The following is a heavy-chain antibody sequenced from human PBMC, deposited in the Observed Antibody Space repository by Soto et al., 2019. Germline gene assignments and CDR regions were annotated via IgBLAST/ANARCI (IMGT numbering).Heavy chain of an antibody. D-gene: IGHD3-9*01. CDR2: IKQDGSEK. CDR1: GFTFSSYW. V-gene: IGHV3-7*03. Sequence: PGGSLRLSCAASGFTFSSYWMSWVRQAPGKGLEWVASIKQDGSEKYYVDSVKGRFTISRDNAKNSLYLQMNSLRAEDTAVYYCARDQPPLRYFDWLSDYYGMDVWGQGTTVTVSS. CDR3: ARDQPPLRYFDWLSDYYGMDV. J-gene: IGHJ6*02.